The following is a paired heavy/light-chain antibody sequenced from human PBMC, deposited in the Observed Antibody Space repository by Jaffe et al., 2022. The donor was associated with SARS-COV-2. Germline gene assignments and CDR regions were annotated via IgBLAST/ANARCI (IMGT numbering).Heavy chain of an antibody. CDR3: TREGHYSISSGIWDAFDI. CDR1: SGSIGRYY. CDR2: IYFTGST. J-gene: IGHJ3*02. V-gene: IGHV4-59*01. Sequence: QVQLQESGPGLVKPSETLSLTCIVSSGSIGRYYWSWVRQTPGKGLEWIGQIYFTGSTKYNPSLKSRVTMSVDTSKNQFSLKLTSVTAADTAVYYCTREGHYSISSGIWDAFDIWGQGTVVTVSS. D-gene: IGHD6-6*01.
Light chain of an antibody. CDR2: GND. CDR3: ASWDDGLRMRI. V-gene: IGLV1-44*01. CDR1: HSNIGSNT. J-gene: IGLJ2*01. Sequence: QSVLTQPPSASGTPGQRVTISCSGSHSNIGSNTVNWYQLLPGTAPKLLIYGNDQRPSGVPDRFSGSKSGPSASLAISGLQSEDEADYYCASWDDGLRMRIFAGGTKLTVL.